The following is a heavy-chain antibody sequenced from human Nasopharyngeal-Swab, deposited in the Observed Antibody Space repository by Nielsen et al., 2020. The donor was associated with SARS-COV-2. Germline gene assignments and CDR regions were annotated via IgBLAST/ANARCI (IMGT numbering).Heavy chain of an antibody. CDR1: GFSFTSYW. D-gene: IGHD6-13*01. Sequence: GESLKISCKGSGFSFTSYWISWVRQMPGKGLEWMGRIDPSDSYTNYSPSFQGHVTISADKSISTAYLQWSSLKASDTAIYYCARHSGLDEEPWHQLVQAVSGGLNYYYGMDVWGQGTTVTVSS. CDR3: ARHSGLDEEPWHQLVQAVSGGLNYYYGMDV. V-gene: IGHV5-10-1*01. J-gene: IGHJ6*02. CDR2: IDPSDSYT.